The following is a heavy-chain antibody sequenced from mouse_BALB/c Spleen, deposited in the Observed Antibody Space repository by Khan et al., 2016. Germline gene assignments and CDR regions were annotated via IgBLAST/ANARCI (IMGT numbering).Heavy chain of an antibody. CDR3: ARRGHYLDY. Sequence: EVQLQESGPGLVKPSQSLSLTCTVTGYSITSDYAWNWIRQFPGNKLEWMGYISYSGSTSYNPSLKSRISITRDTSKNQFFLQLNSVTTEDTATYYCARRGHYLDYWGQGTTLTVSS. V-gene: IGHV3-2*02. CDR2: ISYSGST. J-gene: IGHJ2*01. CDR1: GYSITSDYA.